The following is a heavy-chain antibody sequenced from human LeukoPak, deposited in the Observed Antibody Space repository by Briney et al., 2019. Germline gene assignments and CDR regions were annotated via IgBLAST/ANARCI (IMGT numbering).Heavy chain of an antibody. CDR2: SYYSGTT. Sequence: PSETLSLTCTVSGGSITYFYWSWIRQPPGKELEWIGYSYYSGTTNYNPSLKSRVTISVDTSKNQFSLKLTSVSAADTAAYYCARSHYSSGWTFDYWGQGTLVTVSS. V-gene: IGHV4-59*01. J-gene: IGHJ4*02. CDR1: GGSITYFY. CDR3: ARSHYSSGWTFDY. D-gene: IGHD6-19*01.